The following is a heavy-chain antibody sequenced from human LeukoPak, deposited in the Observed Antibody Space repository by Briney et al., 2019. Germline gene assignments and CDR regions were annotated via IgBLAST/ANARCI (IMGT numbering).Heavy chain of an antibody. V-gene: IGHV3-66*01. CDR1: EFSVGSNY. CDR3: ARSTSGSYFFDY. J-gene: IGHJ4*02. CDR2: IYSGGST. Sequence: GGSLRLSCAASEFSVGSNYMTWVRQAPGKGLEWVSLIYSGGSTYYADSVKGRFTISRDNAKNSLYLQMNSLTAEDTAVYYCARSTSGSYFFDYWGQGTLVTVSS. D-gene: IGHD1-26*01.